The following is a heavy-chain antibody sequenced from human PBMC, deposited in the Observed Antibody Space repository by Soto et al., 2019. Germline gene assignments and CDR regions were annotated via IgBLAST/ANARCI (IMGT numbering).Heavy chain of an antibody. J-gene: IGHJ4*02. CDR2: INPNSGGT. D-gene: IGHD6-19*01. Sequence: ASVKVSCKVSGYSFSEMSMHWVRQAPGQGLEWMGWINPNSGGTNYAQKFQGRVTMTRDTSISTAYMELSRLRSDDTAVYYCARDPGIAVAGTRYWGQGTLVTVSS. V-gene: IGHV1-2*02. CDR1: GYSFSEMS. CDR3: ARDPGIAVAGTRY.